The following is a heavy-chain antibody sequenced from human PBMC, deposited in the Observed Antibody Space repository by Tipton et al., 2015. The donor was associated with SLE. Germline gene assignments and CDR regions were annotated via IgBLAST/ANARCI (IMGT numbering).Heavy chain of an antibody. V-gene: IGHV4-39*07. CDR2: IYHSGST. CDR1: GGSISSRSYD. Sequence: LRLSCTVSGGSISSRSYDWGWIRQPPGKGLEWIGSIYHSGSTYYNPSLKSRVTISVDTSKNQFSLKLSSVTAADTAVYYCASQATGPYYFDYWGQGTLVTVSS. J-gene: IGHJ4*02. CDR3: ASQATGPYYFDY.